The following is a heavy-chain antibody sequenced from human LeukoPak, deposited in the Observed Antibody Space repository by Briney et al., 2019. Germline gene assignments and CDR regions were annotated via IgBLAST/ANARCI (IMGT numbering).Heavy chain of an antibody. V-gene: IGHV1-2*02. CDR2: INPNSGGT. CDR1: GYTFTGYY. D-gene: IGHD2-2*01. Sequence: VASVKVSCKASGYTFTGYYMHWVRQAPGQGLEWMGWINPNSGGTNYAQKFQGRVTMTRDTSISTAYMELSRLRSDDTAVYYCARLRVVPAAITLAGYYYYMDVWGKGTTVTVSS. CDR3: ARLRVVPAAITLAGYYYYMDV. J-gene: IGHJ6*03.